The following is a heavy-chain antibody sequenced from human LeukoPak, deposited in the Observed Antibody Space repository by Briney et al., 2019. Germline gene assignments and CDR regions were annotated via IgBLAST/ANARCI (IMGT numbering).Heavy chain of an antibody. Sequence: GGSLEISCKGSGYRFTNYWIGWVRQMPGKGLEWMGIIYPGESDTRYSPSCQGQVTISAEKSISTAYLQWSSLKASDTAMYYCARLPPYYYDTSGYYYDYWGQGTLVTVSS. V-gene: IGHV5-51*01. CDR3: ARLPPYYYDTSGYYYDY. CDR1: GYRFTNYW. D-gene: IGHD3-22*01. CDR2: IYPGESDT. J-gene: IGHJ4*02.